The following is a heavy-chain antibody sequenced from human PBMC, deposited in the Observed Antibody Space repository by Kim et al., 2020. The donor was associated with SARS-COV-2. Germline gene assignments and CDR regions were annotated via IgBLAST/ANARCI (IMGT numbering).Heavy chain of an antibody. D-gene: IGHD1-26*01. J-gene: IGHJ5*02. Sequence: SETLSLTCTVSGGSISSYYWSWIRQPPGKGLEWIGYIYYSGSTNYNPSLKSRVTISVDTSKNQFSLTLSSVTAADTAGYYCARGAYYYRWFDPWGQGTLVTVSS. CDR3: ARGAYYYRWFDP. V-gene: IGHV4-59*01. CDR1: GGSISSYY. CDR2: IYYSGST.